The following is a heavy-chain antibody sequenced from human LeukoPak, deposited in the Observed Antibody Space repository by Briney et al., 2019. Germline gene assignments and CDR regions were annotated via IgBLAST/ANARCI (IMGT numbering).Heavy chain of an antibody. CDR1: DGSISGYW. CDR3: AMGLPYANPQPAY. D-gene: IGHD1-14*01. CDR2: IYYTGST. V-gene: IGHV4-59*01. J-gene: IGHJ4*02. Sequence: SETLSLTCTVSDGSISGYWCSWIRQPPGKELEWIGYIYYTGSTNYNPSLNSRVTMSVDTSKNQFSLKLSSVTAADTAVYYCAMGLPYANPQPAYWGQGTLVTVSS.